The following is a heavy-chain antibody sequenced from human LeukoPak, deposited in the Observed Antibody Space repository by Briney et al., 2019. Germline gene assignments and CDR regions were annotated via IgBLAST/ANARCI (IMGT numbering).Heavy chain of an antibody. CDR1: GFTFSSYG. CDR2: IKQDGSEK. CDR3: ARGGYGDYVSAFDI. D-gene: IGHD4-17*01. V-gene: IGHV3-7*01. Sequence: GGSLRLSCAASGFTFSSYGMHWVRQAPGKGLEWVANIKQDGSEKYYVDSVKGRFTISRDNAKNSLYLQMNSLRAEDTAVYYCARGGYGDYVSAFDIWGQGTMVTVSS. J-gene: IGHJ3*02.